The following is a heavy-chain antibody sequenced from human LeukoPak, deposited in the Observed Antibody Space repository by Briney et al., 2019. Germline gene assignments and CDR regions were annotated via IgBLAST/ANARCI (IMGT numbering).Heavy chain of an antibody. J-gene: IGHJ5*02. Sequence: SETLSLTCAVYGGSFSGYYWSWIRQPPGKGPEWIGEINHSGSTNYNPSLKSRVTISVDTSKNQFSLKLSSVTAADTAVYYCARGVVAAGTDRFDPWGQGTLVTVSS. V-gene: IGHV4-34*01. CDR3: ARGVVAAGTDRFDP. CDR2: INHSGST. CDR1: GGSFSGYY. D-gene: IGHD6-13*01.